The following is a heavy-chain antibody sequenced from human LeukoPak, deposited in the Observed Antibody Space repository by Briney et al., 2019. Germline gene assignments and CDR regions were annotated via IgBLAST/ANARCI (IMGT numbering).Heavy chain of an antibody. Sequence: GSLRLSCAASGFTFSSYWMSWVRQPPGKGLEWIGEINHSGSTNYNPSLKSRVTISVDTSKNQFSLKLSSVTAADTAVYYCARSGGAGYYYYYMDVWGKGTTVTISS. V-gene: IGHV4-34*01. J-gene: IGHJ6*03. CDR2: INHSGST. D-gene: IGHD1-26*01. CDR1: GFTFSSYW. CDR3: ARSGGAGYYYYYMDV.